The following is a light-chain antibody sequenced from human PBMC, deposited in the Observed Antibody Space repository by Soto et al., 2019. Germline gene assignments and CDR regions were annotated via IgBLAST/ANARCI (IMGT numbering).Light chain of an antibody. V-gene: IGKV3-20*01. CDR1: QSVSSSY. CDR2: GAT. CDR3: QQYGSSPIT. J-gene: IGKJ5*01. Sequence: EIVLTQSPGTLSLSPGERVTLSCRASQSVSSSYLAWYQQRPGQAPRLVIYGATSRATGIPDRFSGSGSGTDFTLTISRLEPEDFAVYYCQQYGSSPITFGQGTRLEI.